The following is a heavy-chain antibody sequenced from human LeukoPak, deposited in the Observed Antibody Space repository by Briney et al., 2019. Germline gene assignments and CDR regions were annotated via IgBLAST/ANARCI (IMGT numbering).Heavy chain of an antibody. CDR3: ARDYGRSRDYGMDV. V-gene: IGHV3-30*04. CDR2: ISYDGSNK. D-gene: IGHD3-10*01. Sequence: GSLRPSCAASGFTFSSYAMHWVRQAPGKGLEWVAVISYDGSNKYYADSVKGRFTISRDNAKNTLYLQMNSLRAEDTAVYYCARDYGRSRDYGMDVWGQGTTVTVSS. CDR1: GFTFSSYA. J-gene: IGHJ6*02.